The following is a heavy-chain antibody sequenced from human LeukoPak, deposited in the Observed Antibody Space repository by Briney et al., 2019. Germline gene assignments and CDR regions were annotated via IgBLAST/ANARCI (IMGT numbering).Heavy chain of an antibody. CDR1: GFTFSSYA. D-gene: IGHD3-22*01. V-gene: IGHV3-23*01. CDR2: ISGSGDNT. CDR3: ARGGRGSAAVVAPRSFDI. Sequence: PGGSLRLSCAASGFTFSSYAMSWVRQAPGKGLEWVSGISGSGDNTYYADSVKGRFTISRDNSKNTLYVQVNSLGTEDSALYYCARGGRGSAAVVAPRSFDIWGQGTMVTVSS. J-gene: IGHJ3*02.